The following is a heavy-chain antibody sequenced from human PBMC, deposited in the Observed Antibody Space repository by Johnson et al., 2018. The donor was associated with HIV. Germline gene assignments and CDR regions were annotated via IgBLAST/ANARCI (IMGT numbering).Heavy chain of an antibody. J-gene: IGHJ3*02. Sequence: ELLVESGGGVVQPGRSLRLSCAASGFTFSRYDMHWVRPATGKGLEWVSAIGTAGDTYYPGSVKGRFTISRDGSKNTLYLHMNGLKTEDTGVYYCTKGLYWNDAFNIGGQGTMVSVSS. CDR1: GFTFSRYD. D-gene: IGHD1-1*01. CDR3: TKGLYWNDAFNI. V-gene: IGHV3-13*01. CDR2: IGTAGDT.